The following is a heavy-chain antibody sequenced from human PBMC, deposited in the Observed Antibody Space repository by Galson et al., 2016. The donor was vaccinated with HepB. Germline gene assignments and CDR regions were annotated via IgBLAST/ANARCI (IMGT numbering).Heavy chain of an antibody. V-gene: IGHV4-59*08. Sequence: GKGLEWIGYIYYSGSTNYNPSLKSRVTISVDTSKNQFSLKLNSVTAADTAVYFCARREGVHYSDRSDLADDAFNIWGQGTMVTVSS. CDR2: IYYSGST. J-gene: IGHJ3*02. CDR3: ARREGVHYSDRSDLADDAFNI. D-gene: IGHD3-22*01.